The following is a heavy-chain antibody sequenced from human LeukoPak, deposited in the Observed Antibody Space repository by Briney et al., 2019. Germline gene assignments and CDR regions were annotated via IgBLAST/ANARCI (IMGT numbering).Heavy chain of an antibody. D-gene: IGHD5-12*01. CDR1: GGSISSYY. Sequence: PSETLSLTCTVSGGSISSYYWTWIRQPPGKGLEWIGYIYYSGSTNYNPSLESRVTISVDTSQNQFSLKPNSVTAADTAVYYCATNAGGFREAPFDYWGQGNLVTVSS. CDR2: IYYSGST. V-gene: IGHV4-59*01. J-gene: IGHJ4*02. CDR3: ATNAGGFREAPFDY.